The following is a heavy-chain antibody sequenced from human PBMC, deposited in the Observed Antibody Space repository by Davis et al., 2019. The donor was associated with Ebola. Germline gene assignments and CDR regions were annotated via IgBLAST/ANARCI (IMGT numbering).Heavy chain of an antibody. J-gene: IGHJ4*02. CDR1: GYPFTTYG. CDR2: ISTYNGKT. CDR3: AGDRYYDSSGYPQIY. D-gene: IGHD3-22*01. V-gene: IGHV1-18*01. Sequence: ASVKVSCKASGYPFTTYGISWVRQAPGQGLEWVAWISTYNGKTNYAQNLQGRVTMTTDTPTNTAYMEVRSLRSDDTAVYYCAGDRYYDSSGYPQIYWGQGTLVTVSS.